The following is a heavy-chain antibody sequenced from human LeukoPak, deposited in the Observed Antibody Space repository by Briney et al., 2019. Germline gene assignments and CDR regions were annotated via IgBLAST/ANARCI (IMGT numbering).Heavy chain of an antibody. D-gene: IGHD3-16*01. CDR1: GFAFSSYA. V-gene: IGHV3-23*01. J-gene: IGHJ5*02. Sequence: GGSLRLSCAASGFAFSSYAMTWVRQAPGKGLEWVAVVTTDGNGAYYADSVKGRFTISRDNSHNTVFLQMRRLRLEDTALYFCAKTLGADCFDHWGQGTLVTASS. CDR2: VTTDGNGA. CDR3: AKTLGADCFDH.